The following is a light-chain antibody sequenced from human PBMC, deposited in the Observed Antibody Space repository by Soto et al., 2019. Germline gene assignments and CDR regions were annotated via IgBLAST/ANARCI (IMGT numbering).Light chain of an antibody. CDR3: QQLNTYPRT. J-gene: IGKJ1*01. CDR2: AAF. V-gene: IGKV1-9*01. CDR1: QGISSY. Sequence: DIQLTQSPSFLSASVGDRVTITCRASQGISSYLAWYQQKPGKAPKLLIYAAFSLENGVPSRFSGSGSGTEFTLTLSSLQPEDFATYSCQQLNTYPRTFGPGTKVEIK.